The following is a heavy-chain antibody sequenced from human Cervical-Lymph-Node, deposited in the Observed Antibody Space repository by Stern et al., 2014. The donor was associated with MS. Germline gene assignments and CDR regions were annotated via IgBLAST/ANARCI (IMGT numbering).Heavy chain of an antibody. Sequence: EVQLVESGGGLVQPGGSLRLSCAASGFTFRSYAMDWVRQAPGKGLEWLAFLCSSRNTIYYADSVKGRFTISRGNAENSLYLQMNSLRDEDTAVYYCARINYYDTSGYLAAPHNDYWGQGTLVIVSS. J-gene: IGHJ4*02. CDR1: GFTFRSYA. CDR2: LCSSRNTI. CDR3: ARINYYDTSGYLAAPHNDY. V-gene: IGHV3-48*02. D-gene: IGHD3-22*01.